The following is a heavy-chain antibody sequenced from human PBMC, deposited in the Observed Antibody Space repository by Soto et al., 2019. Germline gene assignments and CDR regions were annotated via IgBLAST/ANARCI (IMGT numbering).Heavy chain of an antibody. Sequence: PGGSLRLSCAASGFTFDDYAMHWVRQAPGKGLEWVSGISWNSGSIGYADSVKGRFTISRDNAKNSLYLQMNSLRAEDTALYYCAKGSGYNFYYFDYWGQGTLVTVSS. CDR3: AKGSGYNFYYFDY. CDR1: GFTFDDYA. V-gene: IGHV3-9*01. D-gene: IGHD5-12*01. CDR2: ISWNSGSI. J-gene: IGHJ4*02.